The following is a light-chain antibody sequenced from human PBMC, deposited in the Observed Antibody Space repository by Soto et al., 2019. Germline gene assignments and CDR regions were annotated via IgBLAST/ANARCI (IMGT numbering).Light chain of an antibody. J-gene: IGLJ1*01. V-gene: IGLV2-18*02. CDR1: SSDISAYNR. Sequence: QSVLTQPPSVSGSPGQSVAISCPGTSSDISAYNRVSWYQQPPGTAPKLMIYDVNNRPSGVPDRFAGSKSGNTASLTISGLQAYDEADYYCSSVTSINTYVFGTGTKVTVL. CDR3: SSVTSINTYV. CDR2: DVN.